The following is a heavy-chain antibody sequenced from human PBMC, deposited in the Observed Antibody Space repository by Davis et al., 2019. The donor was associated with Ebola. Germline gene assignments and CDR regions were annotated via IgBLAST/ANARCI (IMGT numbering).Heavy chain of an antibody. V-gene: IGHV3-23*01. CDR2: ITGSGSRT. D-gene: IGHD2-21*02. CDR3: AKEMEVTKPYDH. Sequence: GESLKISCAASGFTFSRYAMSWVRQAPGKGLEWVSAITGSGSRTYYADSVEGRFTVFRDTSTDTLFLQMGSLRDEDTAVYYCAKEMEVTKPYDHWGQGTLVTVSS. J-gene: IGHJ4*02. CDR1: GFTFSRYA.